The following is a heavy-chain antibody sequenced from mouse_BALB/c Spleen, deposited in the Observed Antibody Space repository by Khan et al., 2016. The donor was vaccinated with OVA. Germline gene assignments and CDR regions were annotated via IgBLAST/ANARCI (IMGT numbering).Heavy chain of an antibody. V-gene: IGHV5-6-4*01. CDR3: TRDGNYAHWYFDV. CDR2: ISSGSTYT. D-gene: IGHD2-1*01. CDR1: GFSFTSYT. J-gene: IGHJ1*01. Sequence: EVELVESGGGLVRPGGSLKLSCAASGFSFTSYTMSWVRQTPEKRLEWVATISSGSTYTYYQDSVKGRFTISRDNAKNTLYLQMSSLKSEDTALDYWTRDGNYAHWYFDVWGAGTTVTVSS.